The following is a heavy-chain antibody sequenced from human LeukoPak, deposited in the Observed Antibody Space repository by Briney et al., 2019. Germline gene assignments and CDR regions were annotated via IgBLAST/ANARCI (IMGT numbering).Heavy chain of an antibody. Sequence: ASVKVSCKASGYTFTSYDINWVRQATGQGLEWMGWMNPNSGNTGYAQKFQGRVTMTGNTSISTAYMELSSLRSEDTAVYYCARIPGGYSYGYVLEDYWGQGTLVTVSS. D-gene: IGHD5-18*01. J-gene: IGHJ4*02. CDR1: GYTFTSYD. CDR3: ARIPGGYSYGYVLEDY. CDR2: MNPNSGNT. V-gene: IGHV1-8*01.